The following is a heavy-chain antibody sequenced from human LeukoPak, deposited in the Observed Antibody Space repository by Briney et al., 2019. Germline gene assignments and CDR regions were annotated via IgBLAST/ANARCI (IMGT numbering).Heavy chain of an antibody. V-gene: IGHV3-48*01. CDR1: GFTFSSYS. CDR2: ISSSSSTI. Sequence: PGGSLRLSCAASGFTFSSYSMNWVRQAPGKGLEWVSYISSSSSTIYYADSVKGRFTISRDNAKNSLYLQMNSLRAEDTAVYYCARHDYKGGGDYWGQGTLVTVSS. D-gene: IGHD4-11*01. J-gene: IGHJ4*02. CDR3: ARHDYKGGGDY.